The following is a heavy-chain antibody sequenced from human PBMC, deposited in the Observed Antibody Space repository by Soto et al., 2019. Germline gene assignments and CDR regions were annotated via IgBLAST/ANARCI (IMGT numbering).Heavy chain of an antibody. D-gene: IGHD5-12*01. CDR2: INPNSGGT. CDR1: GYTFTGYY. V-gene: IGHV1-2*02. CDR3: AVPRNRGYDLVSREIAY. Sequence: QVQLVQSGAEVKKPGASVKVSCKASGYTFTGYYMHWVRQAPGQVLEWMGWINPNSGGTNYAQKFQGRVTMTRDTSISTAYMELSRLRSDDTSVYYCAVPRNRGYDLVSREIAYCRQGPLVTVSS. J-gene: IGHJ4*02.